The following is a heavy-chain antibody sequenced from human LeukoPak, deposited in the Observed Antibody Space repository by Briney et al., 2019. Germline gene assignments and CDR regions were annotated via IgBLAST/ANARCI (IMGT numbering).Heavy chain of an antibody. CDR1: GGSISSSSYY. CDR2: IYYSGNT. J-gene: IGHJ5*02. CDR3: ARMIAHPRTGYPNWFDP. D-gene: IGHD3/OR15-3a*01. V-gene: IGHV4-39*07. Sequence: SETLSLTCTVSGGSISSSSYYWGWIRQPPGKELEWFGSIYYSGNTYYNTSLKSRVTISLDTSKNQFSLKLSSVTAADTALYYCARMIAHPRTGYPNWFDPWGQGTLVTVSS.